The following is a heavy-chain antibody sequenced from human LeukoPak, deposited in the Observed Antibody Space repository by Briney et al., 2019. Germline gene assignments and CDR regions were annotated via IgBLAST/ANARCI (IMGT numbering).Heavy chain of an antibody. J-gene: IGHJ6*02. D-gene: IGHD3-10*01. CDR2: ISNDGSVK. V-gene: IGHV3-30*04. CDR3: AKVGGSGTSYYYFGMDV. Sequence: PGRSLRLSCAASGFTFSSYAMHWVRQAPGEGLEWVTVISNDGSVKYYADSVKGRFTISRDNSKNTLYLQMNSLRAEDTAVYFCAKVGGSGTSYYYFGMDVWGQGTTVTVSS. CDR1: GFTFSSYA.